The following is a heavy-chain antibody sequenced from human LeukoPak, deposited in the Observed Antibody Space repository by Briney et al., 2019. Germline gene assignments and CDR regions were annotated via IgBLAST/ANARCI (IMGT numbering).Heavy chain of an antibody. CDR2: IKEDGSEK. CDR1: GFTFSSYW. V-gene: IGHV3-7*04. Sequence: PGGSLRLSCAASGFTFSSYWMTWVRQAPGKGLEWVANIKEDGSEKYYVDSVKGRFTISRGNAKNSLYLQMNSLRAEDTAVYYCARDKGYNWFDPWGQGTLVTVSS. J-gene: IGHJ5*02. CDR3: ARDKGYNWFDP.